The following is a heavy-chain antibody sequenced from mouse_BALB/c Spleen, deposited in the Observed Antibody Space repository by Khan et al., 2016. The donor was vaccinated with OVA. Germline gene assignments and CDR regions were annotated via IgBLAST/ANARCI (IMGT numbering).Heavy chain of an antibody. CDR3: ARSNYYGSGLYAMDY. J-gene: IGHJ4*01. V-gene: IGHV1S41*01. CDR1: GYTFTSYW. D-gene: IGHD1-1*01. Sequence: DLVKPGASVKLSCKASGYTFTSYWINWIKQRPGQGLEWIGHLSPGSGSPYYNKMFTVKSTLPVDTSSTTAYIQLSSLASEDSAVYFCARSNYYGSGLYAMDYWGQGTSVTVSS. CDR2: LSPGSGSP.